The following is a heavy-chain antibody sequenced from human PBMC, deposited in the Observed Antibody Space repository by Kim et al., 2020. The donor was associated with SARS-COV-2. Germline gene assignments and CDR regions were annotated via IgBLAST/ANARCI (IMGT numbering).Heavy chain of an antibody. V-gene: IGHV3-48*02. D-gene: IGHD3-16*02. J-gene: IGHJ6*02. CDR3: ARDDDYVWGSYRAYYGMDV. Sequence: GRFTISRDNAKNSLYLQMNSLRDEDTAVYYCARDDDYVWGSYRAYYGMDVWGQGTTVTVSS.